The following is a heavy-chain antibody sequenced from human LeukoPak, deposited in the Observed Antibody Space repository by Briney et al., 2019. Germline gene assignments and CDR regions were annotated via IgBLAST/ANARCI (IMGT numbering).Heavy chain of an antibody. CDR1: GFTFSSYA. V-gene: IGHV3-30*01. CDR3: AREAAAGYFDY. D-gene: IGHD6-13*01. J-gene: IGHJ4*02. CDR2: ISYDGSNK. Sequence: PGGSLRLSCAASGFTFSSYAMHWVRQAPGKGLEWVAVISYDGSNKYYADSVKGRFTISRDNSENTLYLQMNSLRAEDTAVYYCAREAAAGYFDYWGQGTLVTVSS.